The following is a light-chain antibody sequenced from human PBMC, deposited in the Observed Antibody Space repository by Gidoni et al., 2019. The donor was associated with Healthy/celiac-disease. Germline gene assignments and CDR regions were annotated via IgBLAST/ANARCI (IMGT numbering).Light chain of an antibody. V-gene: IGKV1-39*01. CDR3: QQSYSTPQT. CDR2: AAS. CDR1: QSISSY. Sequence: DIHMTPSPPSLSASVGDRVTIPCRVSQSISSYLNWYQQKPGKAPKLLIYAASSLQSGVPSRFSGRGSGTDFTLTISSLQPEDFATYYCQQSYSTPQTFXQXTKVEIK. J-gene: IGKJ1*01.